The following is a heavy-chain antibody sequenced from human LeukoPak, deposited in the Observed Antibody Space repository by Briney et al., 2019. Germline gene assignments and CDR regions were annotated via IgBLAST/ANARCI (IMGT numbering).Heavy chain of an antibody. CDR3: ARGEFGGYSSSPFDY. J-gene: IGHJ4*02. V-gene: IGHV4-59*11. Sequence: ETLSLTCTVSGGSISSHYWSWIRQPPGKGLEWIGYIYYSGSTNYNPSLKSRVTISVDTSKNQFSLKLSSVTAADTAVYYCARGEFGGYSSSPFDYWGQGTLVTVSS. D-gene: IGHD6-13*01. CDR1: GGSISSHY. CDR2: IYYSGST.